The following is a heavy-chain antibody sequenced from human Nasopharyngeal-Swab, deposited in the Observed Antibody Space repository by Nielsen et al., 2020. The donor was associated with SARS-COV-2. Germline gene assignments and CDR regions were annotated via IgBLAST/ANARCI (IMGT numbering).Heavy chain of an antibody. J-gene: IGHJ4*02. Sequence: SETLSLSCTGAGRSISSSSDYWGWIRQPPGKGLEWIGRTYYSGSTYYNPSLKRRVTISVDTSKKQSSLKLSSGTAADTAVYYCARQGGITMIVVVTPHYLDYWGQGTLVTVSS. CDR1: GRSISSSSDY. CDR2: TYYSGST. CDR3: ARQGGITMIVVVTPHYLDY. D-gene: IGHD3-22*01. V-gene: IGHV4-39*01.